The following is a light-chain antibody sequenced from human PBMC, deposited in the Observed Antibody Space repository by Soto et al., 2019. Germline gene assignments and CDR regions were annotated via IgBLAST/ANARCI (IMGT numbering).Light chain of an antibody. CDR3: NSYTSSSTLV. Sequence: QSVLTQPASVSGSPGQSLTISCTGTSSDVGGYDYVSWYQHHPGKAPKLMIYDVSNRPSGVSNRFSGSKSGNTASLTISGLQAEDEADYYCNSYTSSSTLVFGGGTKVTVL. J-gene: IGLJ2*01. CDR2: DVS. V-gene: IGLV2-14*03. CDR1: SSDVGGYDY.